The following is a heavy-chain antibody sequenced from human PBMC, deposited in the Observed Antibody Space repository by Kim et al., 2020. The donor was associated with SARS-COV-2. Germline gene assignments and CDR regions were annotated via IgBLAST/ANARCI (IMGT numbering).Heavy chain of an antibody. V-gene: IGHV3-11*01. J-gene: IGHJ4*02. D-gene: IGHD6-19*01. CDR2: TI. CDR3: ARVGHSSGWN. Sequence: TIYYADTVKGRFTTSRDNAKTSLYLQMNSLRAEDTAVYYCARVGHSSGWNWGQGTLVTVSS.